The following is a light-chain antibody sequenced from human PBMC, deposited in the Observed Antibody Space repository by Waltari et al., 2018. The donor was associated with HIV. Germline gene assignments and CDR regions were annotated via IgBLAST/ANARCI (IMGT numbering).Light chain of an antibody. Sequence: DMVMTQYPDSLSVSLGERATISCKSSQNLLKSSNKKKHLAWYQQRPRQPPKLLISWASTRESGVPDRFSGSGSGTDFTLTISSLQAEDGAVYYCQQYYNLLPTFGPGTKVDIK. CDR1: QNLLKSSNKKKH. CDR2: WAS. V-gene: IGKV4-1*01. CDR3: QQYYNLLPT. J-gene: IGKJ3*01.